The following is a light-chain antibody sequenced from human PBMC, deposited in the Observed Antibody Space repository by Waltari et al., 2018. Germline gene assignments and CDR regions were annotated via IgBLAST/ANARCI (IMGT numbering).Light chain of an antibody. CDR3: QHYVRLPAT. Sequence: EIVLTQSPGTLSLSPGERATLSCRASQSVSRTLAWYQQKPGQAPRLLIYGASTRATGIPERFSGGGSVTDFSLTINRLEPEDVAVYYCQHYVRLPATFGQGTKVEIK. CDR1: QSVSRT. CDR2: GAS. J-gene: IGKJ1*01. V-gene: IGKV3-20*01.